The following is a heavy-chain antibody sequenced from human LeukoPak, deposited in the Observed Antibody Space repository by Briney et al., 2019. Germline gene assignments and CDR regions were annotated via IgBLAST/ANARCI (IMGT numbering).Heavy chain of an antibody. CDR2: IYYSGST. Sequence: PSETLPLTCTVSGGSISSYYWSWIRQPPGKGLEWIGYIYYSGSTNYNPSLKSRVTISVDTSKNQFSLKLSSVTAADTAVYYCARIGYCSSTSCLNYYYYYMDVWGKGTTVTVSS. J-gene: IGHJ6*03. D-gene: IGHD2-2*01. CDR3: ARIGYCSSTSCLNYYYYYMDV. CDR1: GGSISSYY. V-gene: IGHV4-59*01.